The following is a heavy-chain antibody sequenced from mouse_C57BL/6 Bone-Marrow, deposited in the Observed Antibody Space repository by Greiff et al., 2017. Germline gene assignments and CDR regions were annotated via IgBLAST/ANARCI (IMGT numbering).Heavy chain of an antibody. CDR3: SRGGYYYGSTDWYLDV. Sequence: QVQLQQSGPELVKPGASVKISCKASGYAFSSSWMNWVKQRPGKGLEWIGRIYTGDGDTNYNGKFKGKATLTADKSSSTAYMQLSSLTSEDAAVYVCSRGGYYYGSTDWYLDVWGTGTTVTVSS. J-gene: IGHJ1*03. CDR1: GYAFSSSW. CDR2: IYTGDGDT. D-gene: IGHD1-1*01. V-gene: IGHV1-82*01.